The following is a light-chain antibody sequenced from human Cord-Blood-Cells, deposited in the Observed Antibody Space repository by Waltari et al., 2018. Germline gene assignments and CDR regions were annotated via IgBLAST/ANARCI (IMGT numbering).Light chain of an antibody. CDR1: RRDVGSYNL. CDR3: CSYAGSV. J-gene: IGLJ1*01. CDR2: EGS. V-gene: IGLV2-23*01. Sequence: QSALTQPASVSGSPGQSITISCTGTRRDVGSYNLVSWYQQHPGKAPKLMIYEGSKRPSGVSNRFSGSKSGNTASLTISGLQAEDEADYYCCSYAGSVFGTGTKVTVL.